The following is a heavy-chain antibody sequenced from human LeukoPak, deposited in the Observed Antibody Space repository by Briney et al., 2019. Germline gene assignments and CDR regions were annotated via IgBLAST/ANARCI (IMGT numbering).Heavy chain of an antibody. V-gene: IGHV3-7*01. J-gene: IGHJ4*02. CDR1: GFIFSSYW. CDR2: IKSDGSEE. Sequence: GVSLRLSCATSGFIFSSYWTCWVRQAPGKGLEWVANIKSDGSEEYYGDSVKGRFTISRDNAKNSLYLQMNSLRVEDTAVYYCARGDLWLGHWGQGSLVTVSS. CDR3: ARGDLWLGH. D-gene: IGHD3-10*01.